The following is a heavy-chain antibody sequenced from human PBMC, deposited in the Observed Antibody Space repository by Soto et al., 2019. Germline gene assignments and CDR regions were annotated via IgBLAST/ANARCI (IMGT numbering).Heavy chain of an antibody. J-gene: IGHJ5*02. D-gene: IGHD3-10*01. V-gene: IGHV3-23*01. CDR2: ISGSGGST. Sequence: GGSLRLSCAASGFTFSSYAMSWVRQAPGKGLEWVSAISGSGGSTYYADSVKGRFTISRDNSKNTLYLQMNSLRAEDTAVYYCATLGGEYYGSGSWNWFDPWGQGTLVTVSS. CDR3: ATLGGEYYGSGSWNWFDP. CDR1: GFTFSSYA.